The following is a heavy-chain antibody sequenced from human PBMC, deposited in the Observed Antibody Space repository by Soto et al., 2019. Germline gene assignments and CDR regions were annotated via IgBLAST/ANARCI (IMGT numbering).Heavy chain of an antibody. CDR3: ARAPFSTAIVSNWFDP. V-gene: IGHV4-30-4*01. CDR2: IYYSGST. CDR1: GGSISSGDYY. D-gene: IGHD5-18*01. J-gene: IGHJ5*02. Sequence: PSETLSLTCTVSGGSISSGDYYWSWIRQPPGKGLEWIGYIYYSGSTYYNPSLKSRVTISVDTSKNQFSLKLSSVTAADTAVYYCARAPFSTAIVSNWFDPWGQGTLVTVSS.